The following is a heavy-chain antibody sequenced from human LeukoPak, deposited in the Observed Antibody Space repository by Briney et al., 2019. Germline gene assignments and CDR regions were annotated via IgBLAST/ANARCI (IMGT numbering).Heavy chain of an antibody. CDR2: IYHSEST. D-gene: IGHD3-10*01. Sequence: PSETLSLTCTVSGYSISSGYYWGWILQPPGKGLEWIGSIYHSESTYYNPSLKSRVTISVDTSKNQFSLKLSSVTAADTAVYYCARRFGRDAFDIWGQGTMVTVSS. V-gene: IGHV4-38-2*02. CDR3: ARRFGRDAFDI. CDR1: GYSISSGYY. J-gene: IGHJ3*02.